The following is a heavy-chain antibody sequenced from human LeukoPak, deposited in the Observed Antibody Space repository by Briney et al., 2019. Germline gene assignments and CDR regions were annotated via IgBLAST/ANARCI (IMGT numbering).Heavy chain of an antibody. J-gene: IGHJ4*02. Sequence: PGGSLRLSCAASGFTFSDYYMSWIRQAPGKGLEWVSYISSSGSTIYYADSVKGRFTISRDNAKNSLYLQMNSLRAEDTAVYYCARVPPNYCSGGSCYEFSSEYYFDYWGQGTLVTVSS. CDR1: GFTFSDYY. CDR2: ISSSGSTI. D-gene: IGHD2-15*01. V-gene: IGHV3-11*04. CDR3: ARVPPNYCSGGSCYEFSSEYYFDY.